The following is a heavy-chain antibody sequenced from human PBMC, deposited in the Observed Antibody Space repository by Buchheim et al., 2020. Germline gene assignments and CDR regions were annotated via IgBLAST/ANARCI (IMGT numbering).Heavy chain of an antibody. V-gene: IGHV1-69*01. CDR1: GDSFIFNTYA. CDR2: ITPLLGAP. D-gene: IGHD1-20*01. CDR3: ASTHRITGTTFFEF. J-gene: IGHJ4*02. Sequence: QVQLLQSGTEVKKPGSSVKVSCKTSGDSFIFNTYAINWVRQAPGQGPEWMGGITPLLGAPKYAPRFQGRFTITADASTTSVYMELSSLASDDTAIYYCASTHRITGTTFFEFWGQGT.